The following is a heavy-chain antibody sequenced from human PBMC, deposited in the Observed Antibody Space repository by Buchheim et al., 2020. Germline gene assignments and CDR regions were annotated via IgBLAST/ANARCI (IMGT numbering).Heavy chain of an antibody. J-gene: IGHJ4*02. CDR1: GFSISDGYY. CDR2: VYRDGYN. CDR3: ARWLYSSKFYFDY. V-gene: IGHV4-38-2*01. D-gene: IGHD6-13*01. Sequence: VQLQESGPGLVKPSETLSLTCAVSGFSISDGYYWGWIRPSPGRGLEWIGCVYRDGYNYSNPSLKSRLTHSVDWSKTQFLLKLNSVTATDTAVYYCARWLYSSKFYFDYWGQGIL.